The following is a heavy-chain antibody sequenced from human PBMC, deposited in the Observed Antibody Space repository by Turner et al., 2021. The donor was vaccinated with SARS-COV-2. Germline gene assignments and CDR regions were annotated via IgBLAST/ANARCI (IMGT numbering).Heavy chain of an antibody. CDR2: IFSGGNT. J-gene: IGHJ4*02. CDR3: ARDRFSGSYYGEFDY. Sequence: EVQLVKAGGGLVQPGGSLRLSCVASGITVSSSYMNWVRQAPGKGLELVSVIFSGGNTLYADSVQGRFTISRDDSKNTLYLQMNGLRAEDTAVYYCARDRFSGSYYGEFDYWGQGTPVTVSS. CDR1: GITVSSSY. V-gene: IGHV3-53*01. D-gene: IGHD1-26*01.